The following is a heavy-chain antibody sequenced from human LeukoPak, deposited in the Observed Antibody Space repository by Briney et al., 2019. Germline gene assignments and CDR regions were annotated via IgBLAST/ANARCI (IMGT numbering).Heavy chain of an antibody. V-gene: IGHV3-23*01. Sequence: GGSLRLSCAASGFTFSSYAMSWVRQAPWKGLEWVSAISGSGGSTYYADSVKGRFTISRDNAMNSLFLQMNSLIAEDTAVYYCARVGIRFLEQYYFDYWGQGTLVTVSS. CDR2: ISGSGGST. J-gene: IGHJ4*02. CDR3: ARVGIRFLEQYYFDY. CDR1: GFTFSSYA. D-gene: IGHD3-3*01.